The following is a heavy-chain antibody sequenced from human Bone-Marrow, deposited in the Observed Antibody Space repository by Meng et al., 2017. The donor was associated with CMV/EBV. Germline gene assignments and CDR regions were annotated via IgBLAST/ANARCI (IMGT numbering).Heavy chain of an antibody. D-gene: IGHD5-12*01. J-gene: IGHJ4*02. CDR3: ARDVDGVYY. CDR2: ISAYNGNT. V-gene: IGHV1-18*01. Sequence: ASVKVSCKASGYTFTSYGISWVRQAPGQGLEWMGWISAYNGNTNYAQKLQGRVTMTRDTSISTAYMELSRLRSDDTAVYYCARDVDGVYYWGQGTLVTVSS. CDR1: GYTFTSYG.